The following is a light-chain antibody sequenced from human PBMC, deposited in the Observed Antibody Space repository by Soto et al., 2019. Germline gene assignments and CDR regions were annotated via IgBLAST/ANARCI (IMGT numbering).Light chain of an antibody. CDR2: GAS. Sequence: EIVLTQSPGTLSLSPGERATLSCRASQSVSSSYLAWYQQKPGQAPRLLIYGASSRATGIPDRFSVSASGTTSTLTISRLEPEDFAVYYCQHYGTSALFGPGTTVDIK. J-gene: IGKJ3*01. V-gene: IGKV3-20*01. CDR3: QHYGTSAL. CDR1: QSVSSSY.